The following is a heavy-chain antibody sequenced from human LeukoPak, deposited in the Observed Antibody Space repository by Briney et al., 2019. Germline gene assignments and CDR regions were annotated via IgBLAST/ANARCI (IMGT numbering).Heavy chain of an antibody. Sequence: GASLKVSSKASGYTFTVHLLHRVRQAPGQGREWMGGSNPNSGVTNYAQRFQGRVGVTRDTSIDTAYIELSMLKSDDTAVYYRARGGRPGATIAAHPWGQGTLVTVSS. J-gene: IGHJ4*02. CDR1: GYTFTVHL. CDR2: SNPNSGVT. CDR3: ARGGRPGATIAAHP. D-gene: IGHD6-6*01. V-gene: IGHV1-2*02.